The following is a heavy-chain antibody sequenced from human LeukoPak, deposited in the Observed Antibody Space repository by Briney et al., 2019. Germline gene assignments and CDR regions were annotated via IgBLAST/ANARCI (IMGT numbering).Heavy chain of an antibody. J-gene: IGHJ4*02. D-gene: IGHD5-18*01. CDR2: IYYSGST. CDR3: ARLGYPSRYFDY. Sequence: PSETLSLTCTVSGGSISTYYWTWIRQPPGKGLEWIGYIYYSGSTNYNPSLKSRVTISVDTSKNQFSLKLSSVTAADTAVYYCARLGYPSRYFDYWGQGTLVTVSS. V-gene: IGHV4-59*01. CDR1: GGSISTYY.